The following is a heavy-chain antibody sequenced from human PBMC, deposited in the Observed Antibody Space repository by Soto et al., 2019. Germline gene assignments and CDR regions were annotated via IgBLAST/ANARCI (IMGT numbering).Heavy chain of an antibody. J-gene: IGHJ4*02. Sequence: QVQLVQSGAEVKKPGSSVKVSCKASGGTFSSYAISWVRQAPGQGLEWLGGIIPIFGTANYAQKFQGRVTITADEYTSTAYMELSSLRSEDTAVYYCARDPPHCSGGSCYSVRYFDYWGQGTLVTVSS. D-gene: IGHD2-15*01. CDR1: GGTFSSYA. V-gene: IGHV1-69*01. CDR2: IIPIFGTA. CDR3: ARDPPHCSGGSCYSVRYFDY.